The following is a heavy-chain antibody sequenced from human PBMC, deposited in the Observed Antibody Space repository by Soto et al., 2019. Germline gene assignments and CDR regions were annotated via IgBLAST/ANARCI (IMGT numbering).Heavy chain of an antibody. CDR2: INPSGGST. D-gene: IGHD6-13*01. V-gene: IGHV1-46*01. Sequence: ASVKVSCKASGYTFTSYYMHWVRQAPGQGLEWMGIINPSGGSTSYAQKFQGRVTMTRDTSTSTVYMELSSLRSEDTAVYYCARGARVAAYYYGMDVWGQGNTVTVSS. CDR1: GYTFTSYY. J-gene: IGHJ6*02. CDR3: ARGARVAAYYYGMDV.